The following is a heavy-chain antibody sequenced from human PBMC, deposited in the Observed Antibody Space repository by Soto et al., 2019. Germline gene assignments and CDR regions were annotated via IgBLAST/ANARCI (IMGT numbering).Heavy chain of an antibody. V-gene: IGHV3-30*18. CDR3: AKDLGGYFCSPFDY. Sequence: QVQLLESGGGVVQPGRSLRLSCVASGFTFSSYDMHWVRQAPGKGLEWVAVMSYDGSKKYYADSVKGRFTISRDNSQNTLYLQLNSLRAEDSALYYCAKDLGGYFCSPFDYWGQGTLVTVSS. CDR1: GFTFSSYD. D-gene: IGHD3-22*01. J-gene: IGHJ4*02. CDR2: MSYDGSKK.